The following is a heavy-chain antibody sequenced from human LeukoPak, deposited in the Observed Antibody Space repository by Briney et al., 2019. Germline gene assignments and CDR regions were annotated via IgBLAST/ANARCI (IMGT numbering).Heavy chain of an antibody. CDR1: GGSFSGYY. V-gene: IGHV4-34*01. CDR3: ARGFRNAYCSGGSCYRGSWFDP. J-gene: IGHJ5*02. Sequence: SETLSLTCAVYGGSFSGYYWSWIRQPPGKGLEWIGEINHSGSTNYNASLKSRVTISVDTSKNQLSLKLSSVTAADTAVYYCARGFRNAYCSGGSCYRGSWFDPWGQGTLVTVSS. CDR2: INHSGST. D-gene: IGHD2-15*01.